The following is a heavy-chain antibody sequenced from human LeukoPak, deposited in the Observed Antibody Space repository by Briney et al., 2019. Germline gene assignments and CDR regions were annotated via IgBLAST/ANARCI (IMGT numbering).Heavy chain of an antibody. CDR3: ARFRNLGSGHGFDV. J-gene: IGHJ3*01. D-gene: IGHD2-15*01. Sequence: SETLSLTCAVSGGSIRSSNWWSWVRQPPGKGLEWLGEMHHSGTTNYRPSLKSRVTISGDKSKNQFSLRLTSVTAADTAVYYCARFRNLGSGHGFDVWGQGTMVTVSS. CDR2: MHHSGTT. CDR1: GGSIRSSNW. V-gene: IGHV4-4*02.